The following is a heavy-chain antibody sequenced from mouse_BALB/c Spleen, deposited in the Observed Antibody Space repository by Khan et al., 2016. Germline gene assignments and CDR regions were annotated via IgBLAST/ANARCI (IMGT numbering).Heavy chain of an antibody. CDR2: IYPGDGDT. CDR1: GYTFTTYW. CDR3: ARGNSYYDYDS. Sequence: QVQLQQSGAELARPGASVKLSCKASGYTFTTYWMQWVKQRPGQGLEWIGAIYPGDGDTRYTQTFKGKATLTADKSSSTAYLQLSSLASEDSAVYYCARGNSYYDYDSWGQGTTVTVSS. J-gene: IGHJ2*01. D-gene: IGHD2-4*01. V-gene: IGHV1-87*01.